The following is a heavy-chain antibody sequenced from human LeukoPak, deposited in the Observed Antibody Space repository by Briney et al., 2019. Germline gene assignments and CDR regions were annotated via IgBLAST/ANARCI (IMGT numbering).Heavy chain of an antibody. D-gene: IGHD5-18*01. CDR3: AKDPSYSYGRSYFDY. CDR2: ISYDGSNK. J-gene: IGHJ4*02. Sequence: PGGSLRLSCAASGFTFSSYGMHWVRQAPGKGLEWVAVISYDGSNKYYADSVKGRFTISRDNSKNTLYLQMNSLRAEDTAVYYCAKDPSYSYGRSYFDYWGQGTLVTVSS. V-gene: IGHV3-30*18. CDR1: GFTFSSYG.